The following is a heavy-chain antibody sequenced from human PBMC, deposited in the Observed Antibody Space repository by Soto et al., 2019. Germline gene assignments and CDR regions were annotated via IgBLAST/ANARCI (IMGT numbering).Heavy chain of an antibody. J-gene: IGHJ6*02. Sequence: LRLSCTASGFTFGDYAMSWFRQAPGKGLEWVGFIRSKAYGGTTEYAASVKGRFTISRDDSESIAYLQMNSLKTEDTAVYYCTRGGSPIFGVVITYYYYGMDVWGQGTTVTVSS. D-gene: IGHD3-3*01. CDR3: TRGGSPIFGVVITYYYYGMDV. CDR2: IRSKAYGGTT. V-gene: IGHV3-49*03. CDR1: GFTFGDYA.